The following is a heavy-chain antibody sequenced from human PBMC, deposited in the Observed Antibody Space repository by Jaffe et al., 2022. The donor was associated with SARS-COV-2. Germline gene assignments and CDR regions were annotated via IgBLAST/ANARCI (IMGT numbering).Heavy chain of an antibody. Sequence: QITLKESGPTLVKPTQTLTLTCTFSGFSLSTSGVGVGWIRQPPGKALEWLALIYWDGDERYSPSLKTRLTITKDTSKHQVVLTMTNMDPVDTATYYCACTPSKAAAGRHFRYFDYWGQGTLVTVSS. CDR1: GFSLSTSGVG. D-gene: IGHD6-13*01. J-gene: IGHJ4*02. CDR2: IYWDGDE. CDR3: ACTPSKAAAGRHFRYFDY. V-gene: IGHV2-5*02.